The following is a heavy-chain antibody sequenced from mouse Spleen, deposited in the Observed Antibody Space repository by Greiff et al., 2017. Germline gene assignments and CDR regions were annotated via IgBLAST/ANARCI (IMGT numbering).Heavy chain of an antibody. V-gene: IGHV1-54*01. CDR3: ARAGRWDFEG. CDR2: IYPGCGVS. J-gene: IGHJ1*01. Sequence: LVESGAALVRPGTSVKVSCKASGYAFTNYFLAWVKQRPGQGLEWIGVIYPGCGVSNYIEKFKGQATLTAFKSSTTASMQLSSLSSEDPALYFCARAGRWDFEGWGAGTTVTVSS. CDR1: GYAFTNYF. D-gene: IGHD1-1*01.